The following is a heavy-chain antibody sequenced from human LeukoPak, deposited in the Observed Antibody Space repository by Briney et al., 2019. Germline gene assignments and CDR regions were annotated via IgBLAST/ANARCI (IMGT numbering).Heavy chain of an antibody. J-gene: IGHJ5*02. Sequence: SETQTLLCTVSGGSMSSNYGGWIRQPPGKGLEWIGYIYYSGSTNYNPSLKSRVTISVDTSKNQYSLKLSSVTAADTAVYYCARMETYYYHCSLPLRWIEPRGQATLVTVSS. CDR2: IYYSGST. CDR3: ARMETYYYHCSLPLRWIEP. CDR1: GGSMSSNY. V-gene: IGHV4-59*08. D-gene: IGHD3-22*01.